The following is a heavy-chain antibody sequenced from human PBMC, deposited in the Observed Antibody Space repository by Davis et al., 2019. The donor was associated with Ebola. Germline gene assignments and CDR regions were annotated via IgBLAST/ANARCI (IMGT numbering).Heavy chain of an antibody. J-gene: IGHJ6*04. CDR1: VITFSSYA. CDR3: AKGGLSFGVVKDHYGMDV. Sequence: GESLKISCTDSVITFSSYAMTWVRQAPGKGLEWVSAISGSGGSTYYADPVKGRFTISRDNSKKTLYLQMNSLRARDTAVYYWAKGGLSFGVVKDHYGMDVWGKGTRVTVSS. CDR2: ISGSGGST. D-gene: IGHD3-3*01. V-gene: IGHV3-23*01.